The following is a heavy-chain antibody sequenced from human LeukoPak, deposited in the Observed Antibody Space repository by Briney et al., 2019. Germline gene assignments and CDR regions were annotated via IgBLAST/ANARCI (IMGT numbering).Heavy chain of an antibody. D-gene: IGHD6-13*01. CDR1: GGSISSYY. CDR3: AREVAAAGTPSNWFDP. V-gene: IGHV4-59*01. J-gene: IGHJ5*02. Sequence: SDRLSLTCTVSGGSISSYYWSWIRQPPGKGLEWIGYIYYSGSTNYNPSLKSRVTISVDTSKNQFSLKLSSVTAADTAVYYCAREVAAAGTPSNWFDPWGQGTLVTVSS. CDR2: IYYSGST.